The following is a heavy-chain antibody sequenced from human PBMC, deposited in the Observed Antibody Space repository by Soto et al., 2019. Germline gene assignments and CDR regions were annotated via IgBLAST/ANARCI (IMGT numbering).Heavy chain of an antibody. V-gene: IGHV3-33*01. D-gene: IGHD2-2*01. Sequence: QVQLVESGGGVVQPGRSLRLSCAASGFTFSSYGMHWVRQAPGKGLEWVAVIWYDGSNKYYADSVKGRFTISRDNSKNTLYLQMNSLRAEDTAVYYCAREGHCSSTSCSRFYYYYGMDVWGQGTTVTVSS. J-gene: IGHJ6*02. CDR2: IWYDGSNK. CDR3: AREGHCSSTSCSRFYYYYGMDV. CDR1: GFTFSSYG.